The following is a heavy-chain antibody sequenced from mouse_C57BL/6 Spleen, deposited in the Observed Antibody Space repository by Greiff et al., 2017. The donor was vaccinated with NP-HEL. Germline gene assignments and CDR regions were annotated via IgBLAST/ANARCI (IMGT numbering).Heavy chain of an antibody. J-gene: IGHJ1*03. Sequence: VQLQQPGAELVKPGASVKLSCKASGYTFTSYWMQWVKQRPGQGLEWIGEIDPSDSYTNYNQKFKGKATLTVDTSSSTAYMQLSSLTSEDSAVYYCARRDLFSPLWGTGTTVTVSS. CDR2: IDPSDSYT. CDR1: GYTFTSYW. V-gene: IGHV1-50*01. D-gene: IGHD1-1*01. CDR3: ARRDLFSPL.